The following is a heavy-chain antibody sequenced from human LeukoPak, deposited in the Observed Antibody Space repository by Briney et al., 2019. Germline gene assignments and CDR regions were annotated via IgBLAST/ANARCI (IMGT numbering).Heavy chain of an antibody. CDR1: GHTFTGYY. Sequence: GASVTVSCKASGHTFTGYYMHWVRQAPGHGLEWMGWINPNSGGANYAQNFQGRVTMTRDTSISTAYMELSRLRSDDTAVYYCARERCSGGSCLPLFDYWGQGTLVTVSS. V-gene: IGHV1-2*02. CDR3: ARERCSGGSCLPLFDY. CDR2: INPNSGGA. D-gene: IGHD2-15*01. J-gene: IGHJ4*02.